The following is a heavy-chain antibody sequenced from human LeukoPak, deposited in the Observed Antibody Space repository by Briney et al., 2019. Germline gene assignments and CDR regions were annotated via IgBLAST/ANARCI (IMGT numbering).Heavy chain of an antibody. V-gene: IGHV4-61*01. CDR3: TRTGSTGGY. D-gene: IGHD1-7*01. CDR1: GGSVSGGNYS. Sequence: SETLSLTCTVSGGSVSGGNYSCRWIRQSPGKGLEWIGYIHYSGSTVYNPSLKSRVTMSIDTSKNQFSLNLSSATAADTAVYYCTRTGSTGGYWGQGTLVTVSS. CDR2: IHYSGST. J-gene: IGHJ4*02.